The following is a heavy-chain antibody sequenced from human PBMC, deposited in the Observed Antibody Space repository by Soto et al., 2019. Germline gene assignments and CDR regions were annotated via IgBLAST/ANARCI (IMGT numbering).Heavy chain of an antibody. CDR1: GGSISSGGYS. J-gene: IGHJ4*02. CDR2: IYHSGST. CDR3: ARMDSSYGDFAY. Sequence: SETLSLTCAVSGGSISSGGYSWSWIRQPPGRGLEWIGYIYHSGSTYYNPSLKSRVTISVDRSKNQFSLKLSSVTAADTAVYYCARMDSSYGDFAYWGQGTLVTVCS. D-gene: IGHD4-17*01. V-gene: IGHV4-30-2*01.